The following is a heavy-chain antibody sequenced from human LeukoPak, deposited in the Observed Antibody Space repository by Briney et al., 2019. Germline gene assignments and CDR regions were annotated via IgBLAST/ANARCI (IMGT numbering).Heavy chain of an antibody. D-gene: IGHD3-3*01. Sequence: SVKVSCKASGFTFPNSAMQWVRQARGQRLEWIGWIVLGAGNTVYSHKFHDRITITRDISTNTAYMELDSLGSEDTAVYYCAAQRGASLHDFWSTRLFDPWGQGTLVTVSS. CDR2: IVLGAGNT. CDR1: GFTFPNSA. J-gene: IGHJ5*02. V-gene: IGHV1-58*02. CDR3: AAQRGASLHDFWSTRLFDP.